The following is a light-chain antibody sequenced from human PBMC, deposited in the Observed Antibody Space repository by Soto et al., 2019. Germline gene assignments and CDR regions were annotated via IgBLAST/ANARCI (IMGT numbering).Light chain of an antibody. V-gene: IGKV3-11*01. CDR2: DAS. J-gene: IGKJ4*01. CDR1: QSVSSY. Sequence: EIVLTQSPAALSLSPGEGATLSCRASQSVSSYLAWYQQKPGQAPRLLIYDASNRATGIPARFSGSGSGKDFTLTISSLEPEDFAVYYCQQRSNWLTFGGGTKVDIK. CDR3: QQRSNWLT.